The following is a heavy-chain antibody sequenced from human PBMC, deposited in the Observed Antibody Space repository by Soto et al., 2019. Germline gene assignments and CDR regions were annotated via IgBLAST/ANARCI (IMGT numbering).Heavy chain of an antibody. D-gene: IGHD6-13*01. CDR1: GYTFSSYG. CDR3: AREREDSSWYSAEYLQH. J-gene: IGHJ1*01. V-gene: IGHV1-18*01. Sequence: GASVKVSCKASGYTFSSYGIHWVRQAPGQGLEWMGWISAYNGNTRHAQKVQGRVTMTTDTSTSTAYMELRSLTSDDTAVYYCAREREDSSWYSAEYLQHWGQGTRVTVSS. CDR2: ISAYNGNT.